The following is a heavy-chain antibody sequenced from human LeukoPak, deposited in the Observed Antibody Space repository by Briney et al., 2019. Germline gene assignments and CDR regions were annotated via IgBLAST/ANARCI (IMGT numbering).Heavy chain of an antibody. CDR1: GYTFTAYY. V-gene: IGHV1-2*02. CDR3: ARDSRGDTGFNFDY. J-gene: IGHJ4*02. Sequence: GASVKVSCKASGYTFTAYYMHWVRQAPGQGLEWMGWINPDSGGTNYAQKFQGRVTMTRDTSISTAYMELSSLRSDDTAVYYCARDSRGDTGFNFDYWGQGTLVTVSS. CDR2: INPDSGGT. D-gene: IGHD2-2*01.